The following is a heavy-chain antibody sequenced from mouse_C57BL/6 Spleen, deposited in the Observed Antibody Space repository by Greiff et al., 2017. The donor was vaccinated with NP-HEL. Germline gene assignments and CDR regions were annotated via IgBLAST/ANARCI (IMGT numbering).Heavy chain of an antibody. CDR1: GYTFTSYW. V-gene: IGHV1-69*01. D-gene: IGHD1-1*01. CDR3: ARGDYYGSSYWYFDV. CDR2: IDPSDSYT. J-gene: IGHJ1*03. Sequence: QVQLQQPGAELVMPGASVKLSCKASGYTFTSYWMHWVKQRPGQGLEWIGEIDPSDSYTNYNQKFKGKSTLTVDKSSSTAYMELRSLTSEDSAVYYCARGDYYGSSYWYFDVWGTGTTVTVSS.